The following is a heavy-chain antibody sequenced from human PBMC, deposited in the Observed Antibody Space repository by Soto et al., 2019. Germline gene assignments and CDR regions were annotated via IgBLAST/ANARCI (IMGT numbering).Heavy chain of an antibody. D-gene: IGHD6-19*01. Sequence: EVQLLESGGGLVQPGGSLRLSCAASGFTFSSYAMSWVRQAPGKGLEWVSSISSSSSYIYYADSVKGRFTISRDNAKNSLYLQMNSLRAEDTAVYYCARGGSSGWYYFDYWGQGTLVTVSS. V-gene: IGHV3-21*01. CDR1: GFTFSSYA. CDR3: ARGGSSGWYYFDY. J-gene: IGHJ4*02. CDR2: ISSSSSYI.